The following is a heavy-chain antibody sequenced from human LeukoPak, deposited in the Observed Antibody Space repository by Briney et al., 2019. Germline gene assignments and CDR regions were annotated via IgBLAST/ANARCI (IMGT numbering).Heavy chain of an antibody. J-gene: IGHJ4*02. Sequence: GGSLRLSCAGSGFTFSNFGMSWVRQAPGRGPEWVARISGRGDSSNYADSVKGRFTISRDNLKSTVDLQMDSLRADDTALYYCARGRNYGSGNYVFDYWGQGTLVTVSS. D-gene: IGHD3-10*01. CDR1: GFTFSNFG. CDR3: ARGRNYGSGNYVFDY. CDR2: ISGRGDSS. V-gene: IGHV3-23*01.